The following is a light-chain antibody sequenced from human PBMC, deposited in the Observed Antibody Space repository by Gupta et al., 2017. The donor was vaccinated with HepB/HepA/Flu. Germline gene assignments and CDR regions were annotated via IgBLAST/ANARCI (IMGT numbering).Light chain of an antibody. CDR1: QSVLYSSNGFNY. CDR3: QQYYGTPFT. Sequence: DIVMPQSSDLLAVSLGERATLTCKSSQSVLYSSNGFNYLAWYQQKPGQPPKLRIFWASSRDYGVPDRVSGSGSGTDFTLTISSVQAEDVAVYYCQQYYGTPFTFGQGTNLEIK. V-gene: IGKV4-1*01. J-gene: IGKJ2*01. CDR2: WAS.